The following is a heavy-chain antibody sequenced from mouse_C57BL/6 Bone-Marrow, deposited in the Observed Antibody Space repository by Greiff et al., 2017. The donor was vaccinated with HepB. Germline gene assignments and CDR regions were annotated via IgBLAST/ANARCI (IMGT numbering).Heavy chain of an antibody. CDR1: GYSITSGYY. CDR3: AREGVGGYYFDY. Sequence: ESGPGLVKPSQSLSLTCSVTGYSITSGYYWNWIRQFPGNKLEWMGYISYDGSNNYNPSLKNRISITRDTSKNQFFLKLNSVTTEDTATYYCAREGVGGYYFDYWGQGTTLTVSA. D-gene: IGHD1-1*02. V-gene: IGHV3-6*01. J-gene: IGHJ2*01. CDR2: ISYDGSN.